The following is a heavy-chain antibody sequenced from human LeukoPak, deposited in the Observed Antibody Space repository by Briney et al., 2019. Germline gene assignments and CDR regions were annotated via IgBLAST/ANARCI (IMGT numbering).Heavy chain of an antibody. D-gene: IGHD3-9*01. CDR2: IYYSGST. CDR1: GGSNSSGDYY. CDR3: ARGLRYFDWYFSD. Sequence: PSETLSLTCTVSGGSNSSGDYYWSWIRQPPGKGLEWIGYIYYSGSTYYNPSLKSRVTISVDTSKNQFSLKLSSVTAADTAVYYCARGLRYFDWYFSDWGQGTLVTVSS. V-gene: IGHV4-30-4*01. J-gene: IGHJ4*02.